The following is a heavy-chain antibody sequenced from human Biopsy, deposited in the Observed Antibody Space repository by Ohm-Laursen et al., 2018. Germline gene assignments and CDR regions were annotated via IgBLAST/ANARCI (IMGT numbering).Heavy chain of an antibody. CDR2: VYWDYNT. J-gene: IGHJ6*02. D-gene: IGHD1-26*01. CDR3: ARTRVVGATRESYYYAMDI. Sequence: PTQTLTLTCTFSGFSLSSTGMCVSWVRQPPGKALEWLARVYWDYNTYFSTSLKTRLTITKDTSRDQVVLTLANVDPADTATYFCARTRVVGATRESYYYAMDIWGQGTTVTVSS. CDR1: GFSLSSTGMC. V-gene: IGHV2-70*11.